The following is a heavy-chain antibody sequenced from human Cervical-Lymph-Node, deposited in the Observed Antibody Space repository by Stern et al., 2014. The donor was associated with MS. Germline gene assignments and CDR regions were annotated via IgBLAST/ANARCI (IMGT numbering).Heavy chain of an antibody. J-gene: IGHJ6*02. CDR1: GGTFSSYA. Sequence: QVQLVQSGAEVKKPGSSVKVSCKASGGTFSSYAISWVRQAPGQGLEWMGGIIPIFGTANYAQKFQGRVTITADESTSTAYMELSSLRSEDTAVYYCARDRGSYDSSGYYYADYYYYGMDVGGQGTTVPVS. D-gene: IGHD3-22*01. V-gene: IGHV1-69*12. CDR2: IIPIFGTA. CDR3: ARDRGSYDSSGYYYADYYYYGMDV.